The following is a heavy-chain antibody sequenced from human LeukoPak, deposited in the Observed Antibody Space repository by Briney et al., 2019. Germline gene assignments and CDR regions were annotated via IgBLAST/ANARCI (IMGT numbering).Heavy chain of an antibody. J-gene: IGHJ4*02. CDR2: IYYDGST. CDR3: ARQLGGEAVAGHLQPFDY. Sequence: PSETLSLTCTVSGGSVSSGYYYWSWIRQPPGKGLEFIGYIYYDGSTNYNPSLKSRVTISVDTSKNQFSLKLSSVTAADTAVYFCARQLGGEAVAGHLQPFDYWGKGTLSPSPQ. V-gene: IGHV4-61*01. CDR1: GGSVSSGYYY. D-gene: IGHD6-19*01.